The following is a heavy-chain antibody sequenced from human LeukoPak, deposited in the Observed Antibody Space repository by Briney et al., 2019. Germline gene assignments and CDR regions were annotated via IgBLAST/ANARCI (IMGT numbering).Heavy chain of an antibody. V-gene: IGHV3-23*01. CDR1: GFTFSSYA. Sequence: GGSLRLSCAASGFTFSSYAMSWVRQAQGKGLEWVSVISGSGGATYYADSVKGRFTISRDNSKNTLYLQMNSLRAEETAVYYCAKDGVATITYDYWGQGTLVTVSS. CDR2: ISGSGGAT. D-gene: IGHD5-12*01. J-gene: IGHJ4*02. CDR3: AKDGVATITYDY.